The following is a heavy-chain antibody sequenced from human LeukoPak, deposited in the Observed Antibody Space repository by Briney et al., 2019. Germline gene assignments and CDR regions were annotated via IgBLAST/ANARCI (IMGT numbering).Heavy chain of an antibody. Sequence: SETLSLTCAVSGGSISSSNWWSWVRQPPGKGLEWIGEIYHSGSTNYNPSLKSRVTISVDTSKNQFSLKLSSVTAADTAVYYCARGIAAAGLDWYFDLWGRGTLVTVSS. V-gene: IGHV4-4*02. CDR3: ARGIAAAGLDWYFDL. D-gene: IGHD6-13*01. CDR2: IYHSGST. J-gene: IGHJ2*01. CDR1: GGSISSSNW.